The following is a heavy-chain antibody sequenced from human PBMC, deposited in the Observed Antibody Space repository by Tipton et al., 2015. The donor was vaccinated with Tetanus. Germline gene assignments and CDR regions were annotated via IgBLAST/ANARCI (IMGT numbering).Heavy chain of an antibody. V-gene: IGHV4-61*08. CDR3: ARGGGNTMFRGGEFVHSYYYQGMDV. CDR2: VSYSGRT. Sequence: LSLTCTVSGGSVRSGDYSWNWIRQPPGKGLEWLAYVSYSGRTNSNYSLKSRITVSQDTSKNQFSLNVSSVTAADTAVYHCARGGGNTMFRGGEFVHSYYYQGMDVWGQGTTVTVSS. CDR1: GGSVRSGDYS. D-gene: IGHD3-10*01. J-gene: IGHJ6*02.